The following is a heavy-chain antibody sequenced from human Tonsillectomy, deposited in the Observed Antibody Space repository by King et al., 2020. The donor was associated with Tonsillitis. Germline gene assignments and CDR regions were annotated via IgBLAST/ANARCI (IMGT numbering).Heavy chain of an antibody. J-gene: IGHJ3*02. CDR3: ASPYSGSYFDPFDI. CDR2: IYYSGST. CDR1: GGSISSSSYY. Sequence: LQLQESGPGLVKPSETLSLTCTVSGGSISSSSYYWGWIRQPPGKGLAWIGSIYYSGSTYYNPSLKSRVTISVDTSKNQFSLKLSSVTAADTAVYYCASPYSGSYFDPFDIWGQGTMVTVSS. D-gene: IGHD1-26*01. V-gene: IGHV4-39*07.